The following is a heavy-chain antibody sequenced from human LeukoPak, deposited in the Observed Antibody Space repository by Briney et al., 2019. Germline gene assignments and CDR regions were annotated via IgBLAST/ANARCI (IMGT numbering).Heavy chain of an antibody. CDR2: ISYDGSNK. CDR1: GFTFSSYG. V-gene: IGHV3-30*18. J-gene: IGHJ4*02. CDR3: AKESGEFLRYFDY. Sequence: PGRSPRLSCAASGFTFSSYGMHWVRQAPGKGLEWVAVISYDGSNKYYADSVKGRFTISRDNSKNTLYLQMNSLRAEDTAVYYCAKESGEFLRYFDYWGQGTLVTVSS. D-gene: IGHD5-12*01.